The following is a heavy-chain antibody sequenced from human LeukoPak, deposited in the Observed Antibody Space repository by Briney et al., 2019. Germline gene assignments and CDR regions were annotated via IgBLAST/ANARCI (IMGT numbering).Heavy chain of an antibody. Sequence: ASVKVSCKASGYTSTNYGISWVRHAPGQGLEWMGWISAYNGNTNYAQKLQGRVTMTTDTSTSTAYMELRSLRSDDTAVYYCASGSANWYYYMDVWGKGTTVTVSS. V-gene: IGHV1-18*01. CDR3: ASGSANWYYYMDV. J-gene: IGHJ6*03. CDR2: ISAYNGNT. CDR1: GYTSTNYG.